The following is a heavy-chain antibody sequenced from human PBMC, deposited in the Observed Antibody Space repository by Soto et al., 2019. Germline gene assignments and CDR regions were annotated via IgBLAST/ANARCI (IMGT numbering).Heavy chain of an antibody. CDR1: GFTFSSYG. CDR2: ISYDGSNK. J-gene: IGHJ4*02. V-gene: IGHV3-30*18. Sequence: GGSLRLSCAASGFTFSSYGMHWVRQAPGKGLEWVAVISYDGSNKYYADSVKGRFTISRDNSKNTLYLQMNSLRAEDTAVYYCAKDGGSNWGSDYWGQGTLVTVSS. CDR3: AKDGGSNWGSDY. D-gene: IGHD7-27*01.